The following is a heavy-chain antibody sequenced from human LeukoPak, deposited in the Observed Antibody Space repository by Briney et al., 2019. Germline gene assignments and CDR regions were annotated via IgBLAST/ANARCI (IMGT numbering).Heavy chain of an antibody. CDR1: GGSISSGSYY. Sequence: SETLSLTCTVSGGSISSGSYYWSWIRQPAGKGLEWIGRIYTSGSTNYNPSLKSRVTISVDTYRNQFSLKLSSVTAADTAVYYCAREKIGGNWGQGTLVTVSS. D-gene: IGHD3-10*01. J-gene: IGHJ4*02. CDR2: IYTSGST. V-gene: IGHV4-61*02. CDR3: AREKIGGN.